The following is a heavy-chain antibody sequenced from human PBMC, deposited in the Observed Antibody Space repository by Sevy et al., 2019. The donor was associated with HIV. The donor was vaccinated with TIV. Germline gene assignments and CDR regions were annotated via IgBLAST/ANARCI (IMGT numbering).Heavy chain of an antibody. D-gene: IGHD3-10*01. V-gene: IGHV1-18*01. Sequence: ASVKVSCKASGYSFTSYGISWVRQAPGQGLEWMGWIGVYNGNANSAQTLQGRVTMTTDTSTSTAYIELTSLRSDDTAVYYSARVPTYYYGSRTYFDYWGQGTLVTVSS. CDR3: ARVPTYYYGSRTYFDY. J-gene: IGHJ4*02. CDR2: IGVYNGNA. CDR1: GYSFTSYG.